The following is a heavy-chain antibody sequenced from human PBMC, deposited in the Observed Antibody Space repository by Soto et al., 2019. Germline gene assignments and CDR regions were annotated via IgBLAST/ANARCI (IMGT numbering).Heavy chain of an antibody. CDR3: ARGRQYGYYVDY. D-gene: IGHD3-10*01. V-gene: IGHV3-74*01. CDR2: INGDGSST. Sequence: EVQLVESGGGLVQPGGSLRLSCAASGFTFSSYWMHWVRQAPGKGLVWVSRINGDGSSTNYAESVQCRFTISRDNAKNTLYMQMNCLRAEDTAVYYCARGRQYGYYVDYWGQGTLVTVSS. CDR1: GFTFSSYW. J-gene: IGHJ4*02.